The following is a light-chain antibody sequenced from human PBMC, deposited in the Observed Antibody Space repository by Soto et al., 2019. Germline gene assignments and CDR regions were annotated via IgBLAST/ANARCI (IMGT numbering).Light chain of an antibody. CDR2: NDN. CDR3: HSYDSSLSGFYV. CDR1: SSNIGSNA. J-gene: IGLJ1*01. V-gene: IGLV1-44*01. Sequence: QSVLTQSPSASGTPGQRVTISCSGSSSNIGSNAVSWYQHLPGSAPKLLIYNDNQRPSGVPDRFSGSKSDTSASLAISGLQSEDEAEYYCHSYDSSLSGFYVFGTATKVTVL.